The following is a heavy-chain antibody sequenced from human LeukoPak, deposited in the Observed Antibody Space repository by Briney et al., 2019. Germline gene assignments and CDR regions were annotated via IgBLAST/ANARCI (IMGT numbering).Heavy chain of an antibody. V-gene: IGHV3-7*01. CDR3: ARDGLHTAHFDY. CDR2: IKEDGSEK. J-gene: IGHJ4*02. D-gene: IGHD5-18*01. CDR1: GFTFSTYW. Sequence: PGGSLRLSCAASGFTFSTYWMSWVRQAPGKGLEWVANIKEDGSEKNYADSVKGRFTISRDNARNSLYLQMNSLRDEDTAVYYCARDGLHTAHFDYWGQGTLVTVSS.